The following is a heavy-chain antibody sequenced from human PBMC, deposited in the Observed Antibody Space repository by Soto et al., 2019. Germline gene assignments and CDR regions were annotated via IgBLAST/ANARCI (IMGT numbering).Heavy chain of an antibody. CDR1: GFTFGDYA. D-gene: IGHD1-26*01. Sequence: PGGSLRLSCTASGFTFGDYAMSWVRQAPGKGMQRVGLIRRKAYGGTTEYAASVKGRFTISRDDSKSIAYLQMNSLKTEDTAVYYCTRDSWEPPDAFDIWGQGTKVTVSS. CDR3: TRDSWEPPDAFDI. CDR2: IRRKAYGGTT. J-gene: IGHJ3*02. V-gene: IGHV3-49*04.